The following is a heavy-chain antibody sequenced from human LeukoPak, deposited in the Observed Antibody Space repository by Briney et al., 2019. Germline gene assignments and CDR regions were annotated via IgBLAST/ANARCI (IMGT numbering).Heavy chain of an antibody. CDR3: ARGSTPSYYYDSSGHFDF. CDR1: GYTFTSYY. D-gene: IGHD3-22*01. J-gene: IGHJ4*02. V-gene: IGHV1-46*01. CDR2: INPSGGST. Sequence: ASVKVSCKASGYTFTSYYMHWVRQAPGQGLEWMGIINPSGGSTSYAQKFQGRVTMTRDTSTSTVYMELNSLRSEDTAVYYCARGSTPSYYYDSSGHFDFWGQGSLVTVSS.